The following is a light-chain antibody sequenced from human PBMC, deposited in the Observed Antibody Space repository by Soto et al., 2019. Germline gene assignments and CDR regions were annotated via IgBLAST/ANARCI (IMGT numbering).Light chain of an antibody. CDR3: KHRYHIPLT. CDR1: RIIDTY. J-gene: IGKJ5*01. V-gene: IGKV1-39*01. CDR2: LAP. Sequence: DIQMTQSPSSLSASVGDRVTITCRASRIIDTYVDWYQQKPGKAPDLLIYLAPTLQVGVPSRFSGSESGTGFTITSSGLQLQDVAKYYYKHRYHIPLTLGQRTRLHIK.